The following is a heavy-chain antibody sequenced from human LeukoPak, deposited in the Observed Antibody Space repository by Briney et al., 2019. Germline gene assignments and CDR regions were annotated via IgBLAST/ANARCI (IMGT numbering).Heavy chain of an antibody. CDR3: ARDWVDGYNYRDRYFDL. D-gene: IGHD5-24*01. V-gene: IGHV1-69*05. J-gene: IGHJ2*01. CDR1: GYRLRNHG. Sequence: GASVKVSCKASGYRLRNHGISWVRQAPGQGLEWMGWIIPIFGTANYAQKFQGRVTITTDESTSTAYMELSSLRSEDTAVYYCARDWVDGYNYRDRYFDLWGRGTLVTVSS. CDR2: IIPIFGTA.